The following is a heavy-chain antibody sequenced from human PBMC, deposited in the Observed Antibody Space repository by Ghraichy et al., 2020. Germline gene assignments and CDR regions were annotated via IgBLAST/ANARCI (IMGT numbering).Heavy chain of an antibody. CDR2: VYYIGST. V-gene: IGHV4-59*01. Sequence: PETLSLTCTVSGGSISNYYWSWVRQPPGKGLEWIGYVYYIGSTNYSPSLKSRVTISLDTSRTQFSLRLSPVTAADTAVYYCARETQAGYFDYWGRGTLVTVSS. CDR1: GGSISNYY. J-gene: IGHJ4*02. CDR3: ARETQAGYFDY.